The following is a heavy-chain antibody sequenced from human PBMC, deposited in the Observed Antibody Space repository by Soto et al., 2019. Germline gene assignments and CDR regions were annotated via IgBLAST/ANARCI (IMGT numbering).Heavy chain of an antibody. Sequence: LAESGGALVKPAGSLRLSCAASGFIFRNWFLNRKPQAAGKGLERISYIRKDSSRATGYADFVKGRFTISRDNAKNSLFLPMNNLTVEDTAVSYCAKENLANPDSWSQGTLVTVAS. J-gene: IGHJ4*02. CDR2: IRKDSSRAT. D-gene: IGHD5-12*01. V-gene: IGHV3-11*01. CDR3: AKENLANPDS. CDR1: GFIFRNWF.